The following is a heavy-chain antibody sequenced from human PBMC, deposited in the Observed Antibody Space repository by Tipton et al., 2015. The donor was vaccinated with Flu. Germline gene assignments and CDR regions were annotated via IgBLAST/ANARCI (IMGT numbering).Heavy chain of an antibody. J-gene: IGHJ3*02. CDR1: GYTFTSYW. D-gene: IGHD3-22*01. V-gene: IGHV5-51*03. Sequence: QLVQSGAEVKKPGESLKISCKGSGYTFTSYWIAWVRQMPGKGLEWMGIIFPGDSNTKYSPSFQGQVTISADKSINTAYLQWSSLKASDTAMYYCARVDYYDSSGQSPSKPFDMWGQGTMVTVSS. CDR2: IFPGDSNT. CDR3: ARVDYYDSSGQSPSKPFDM.